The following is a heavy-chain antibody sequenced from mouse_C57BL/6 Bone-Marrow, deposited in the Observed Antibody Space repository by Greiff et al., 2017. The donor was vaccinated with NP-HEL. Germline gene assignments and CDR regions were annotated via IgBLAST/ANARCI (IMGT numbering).Heavy chain of an antibody. D-gene: IGHD1-1*01. CDR2: ISGGGGNT. J-gene: IGHJ2*01. V-gene: IGHV5-9*01. CDR3: ARKAAAYYGSSYDY. CDR1: GFTFSSYT. Sequence: DVKLVESGGGLVKPGGSLKLSCAASGFTFSSYTMSWVRQTPEKRLEWVATISGGGGNTYYPDSVKGRFTISRDNAKNTLYLQMSSLRSEDTALYYCARKAAAYYGSSYDYWGQGTTLTVSS.